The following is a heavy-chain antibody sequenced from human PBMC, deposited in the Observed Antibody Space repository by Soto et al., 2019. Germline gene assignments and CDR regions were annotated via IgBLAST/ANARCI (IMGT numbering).Heavy chain of an antibody. CDR2: IWYDGSNK. D-gene: IGHD3-22*01. CDR3: ARVSYDSSGYYYFDY. CDR1: GFTFSSYG. J-gene: IGHJ4*02. V-gene: IGHV3-33*01. Sequence: QVQLVESGGGVVQPGRSLRLSCAASGFTFSSYGMHWVRQAPGKGLEWVAVIWYDGSNKYYADSVKGRFTISRDNSKNTLYLQMNSLRAEDTAVYYCARVSYDSSGYYYFDYWGQGTLVTVSS.